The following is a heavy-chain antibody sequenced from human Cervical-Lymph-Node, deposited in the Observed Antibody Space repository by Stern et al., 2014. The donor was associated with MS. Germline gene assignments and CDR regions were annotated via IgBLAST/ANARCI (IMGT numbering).Heavy chain of an antibody. CDR2: IYYSGST. V-gene: IGHV4-31*03. J-gene: IGHJ4*02. Sequence: QVQLQESGPGLMKPSQTLTLTCTVSGGSISSGGYYWSWNGQQPGKGLEWSGHIYYSGSTYYNPSLKSRVTISVDTSKNQFSLKLSSVTAADTAVYYCARGRDGYKSHFDYWGQGTLVTVSS. CDR3: ARGRDGYKSHFDY. CDR1: GGSISSGGYY. D-gene: IGHD5-24*01.